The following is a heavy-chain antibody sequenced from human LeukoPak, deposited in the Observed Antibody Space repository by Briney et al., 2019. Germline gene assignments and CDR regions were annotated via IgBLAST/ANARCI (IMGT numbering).Heavy chain of an antibody. Sequence: GASVKVSCKASGYTFTGYYMHWVRQAPGQGLEWMGWINPNSGGTNYAQKFQGRVTMTRGTSISTAYMELSRLRSDDTAVYYCARDAYYDFWSGDRDYYYMDVWGRGTTVTVSS. D-gene: IGHD3-3*01. CDR2: INPNSGGT. V-gene: IGHV1-2*02. CDR3: ARDAYYDFWSGDRDYYYMDV. J-gene: IGHJ6*03. CDR1: GYTFTGYY.